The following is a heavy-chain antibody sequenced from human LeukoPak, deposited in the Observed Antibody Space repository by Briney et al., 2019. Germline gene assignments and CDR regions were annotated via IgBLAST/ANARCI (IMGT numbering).Heavy chain of an antibody. CDR1: GFTFDDYA. D-gene: IGHD2-8*01. Sequence: GGSLRLSCVASGFTFDDYAMHWVRQAPGKGLEWVSLISGDGGNTYYTDSVRGRFTISRDNSKNSLYLQMNSLRPEDTALYYCAKVQKVLLVYVTTFDYWGQGTLVTVSS. J-gene: IGHJ4*02. V-gene: IGHV3-43*02. CDR2: ISGDGGNT. CDR3: AKVQKVLLVYVTTFDY.